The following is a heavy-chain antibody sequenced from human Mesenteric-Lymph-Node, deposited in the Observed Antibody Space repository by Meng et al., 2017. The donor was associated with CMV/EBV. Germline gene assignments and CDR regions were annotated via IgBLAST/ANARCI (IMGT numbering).Heavy chain of an antibody. CDR3: ARDTLTVKGYYYYYYGMDV. Sequence: SVKVSCKASGGTFSSYAISWVRQAPGQRLEWMGRIIPILGIANYAQKFQGRVTITADKSTSTAYMELSSLRSEDTAVYYCARDTLTVKGYYYYYYGMDVWGQGTTVTVSS. CDR2: IIPILGIA. V-gene: IGHV1-69*04. J-gene: IGHJ6*02. D-gene: IGHD4-11*01. CDR1: GGTFSSYA.